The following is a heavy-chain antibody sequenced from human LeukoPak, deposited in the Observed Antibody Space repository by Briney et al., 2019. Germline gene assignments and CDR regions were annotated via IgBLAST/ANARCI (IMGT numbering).Heavy chain of an antibody. V-gene: IGHV3-53*01. Sequence: GGSLRLSCAASGFTVSSNYMSWVRQAPGKGLEWVSVIYSGGSTYYADSVKGRFTVSRDNSKNTLYLQMNSLRAEDTAVHYCAIYSPFDYWGQGTLVTVSS. J-gene: IGHJ4*02. D-gene: IGHD4-11*01. CDR1: GFTVSSNY. CDR2: IYSGGST. CDR3: AIYSPFDY.